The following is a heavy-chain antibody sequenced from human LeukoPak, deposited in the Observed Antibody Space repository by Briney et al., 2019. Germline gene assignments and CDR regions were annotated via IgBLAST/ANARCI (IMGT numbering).Heavy chain of an antibody. Sequence: GESLKISCKGSGYRFTSYWIVWVRQMPGKGLEWMGIIYPGDSDTTYSPSFQGQVTISADKSISTVYLQWSSLKASDSAMYYCARHVRPGSVFSYFDPWGQGTLVTVSS. V-gene: IGHV5-51*01. J-gene: IGHJ5*02. CDR3: ARHVRPGSVFSYFDP. CDR2: IYPGDSDT. CDR1: GYRFTSYW.